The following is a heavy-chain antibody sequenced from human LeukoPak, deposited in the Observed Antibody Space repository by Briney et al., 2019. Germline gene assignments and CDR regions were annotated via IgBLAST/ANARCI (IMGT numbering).Heavy chain of an antibody. Sequence: PGGSLRLSCAASGFTFSTYSMHWVRQAPGKGLDWVAVISNDENMKYYADSVKGRFTISRDNSQNALYLQMDSLRAEDTAVYYCSTEVVVTVAGFDSWGQGTLVTVSS. J-gene: IGHJ4*02. V-gene: IGHV3-30-3*01. D-gene: IGHD2-15*01. CDR2: ISNDENMK. CDR1: GFTFSTYS. CDR3: STEVVVTVAGFDS.